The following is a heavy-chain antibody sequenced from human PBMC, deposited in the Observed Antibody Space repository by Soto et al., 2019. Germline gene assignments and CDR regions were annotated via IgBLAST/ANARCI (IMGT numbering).Heavy chain of an antibody. D-gene: IGHD6-19*01. Sequence: QVQLQESGPGLVKPSQTLSLTCTVSGGSISSGDYYWSWVRQPPGKGLEWIGYIYYSGRTYYNPSLKSRVTLSVDTSKTQFSRKLSSVTAADTAVYYWAHYSSGRAFDIWGQGTMVTVYS. V-gene: IGHV4-30-4*01. CDR1: GGSISSGDYY. J-gene: IGHJ3*02. CDR2: IYYSGRT. CDR3: AHYSSGRAFDI.